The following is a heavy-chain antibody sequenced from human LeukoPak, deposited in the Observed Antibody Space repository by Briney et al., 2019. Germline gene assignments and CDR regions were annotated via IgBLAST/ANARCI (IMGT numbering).Heavy chain of an antibody. Sequence: GGSLRLSCAASGFTFSSYSMNWVRQAPGRGLEWVSSISSSSSNIYYADSVKGRFTISRDNAKNSLYLQMNSLRVEDTAVYYCARGEYGSGSYHIDYWGQGTLVTVSS. CDR3: ARGEYGSGSYHIDY. CDR2: ISSSSSNI. J-gene: IGHJ4*02. V-gene: IGHV3-21*01. CDR1: GFTFSSYS. D-gene: IGHD3-10*01.